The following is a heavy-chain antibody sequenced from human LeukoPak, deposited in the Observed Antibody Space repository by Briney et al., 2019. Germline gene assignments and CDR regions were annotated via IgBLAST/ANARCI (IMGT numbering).Heavy chain of an antibody. D-gene: IGHD3-16*01. CDR1: GFTFSDYY. CDR2: ISSSSSYT. V-gene: IGHV3-11*06. J-gene: IGHJ4*02. CDR3: ARGTRIMITFGGVNPPDY. Sequence: GGSLRLSCAASGFTFSDYYMSWIRQAPGKGLEWVSYISSSSSYTNYADSVKGRFTISRDNAKNSLYLQMNSLRAEDTAVYYCARGTRIMITFGGVNPPDYWGQGTLVTVSS.